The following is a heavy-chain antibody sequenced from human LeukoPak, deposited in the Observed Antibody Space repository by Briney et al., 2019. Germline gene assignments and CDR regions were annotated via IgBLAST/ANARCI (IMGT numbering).Heavy chain of an antibody. D-gene: IGHD2-2*01. J-gene: IGHJ3*01. CDR2: INQSGRT. Sequence: PSETLSLTCAVSGGSFSGYYWSWIRQVPGKGLEWLGEINQSGRTNYNPSLKSRVTISVDTSKDQISLNLSFVTATDTAVYYCARGWFGFWHNGYADDNAFDVWGPGTMVTVSS. CDR3: ARGWFGFWHNGYADDNAFDV. V-gene: IGHV4-34*01. CDR1: GGSFSGYY.